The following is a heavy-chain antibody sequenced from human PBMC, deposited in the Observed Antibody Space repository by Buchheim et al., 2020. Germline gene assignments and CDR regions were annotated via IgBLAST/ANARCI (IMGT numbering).Heavy chain of an antibody. CDR2: INPDSGGT. V-gene: IGHV1-2*02. Sequence: QVQLVQSGAEVKKPGASVKVSCKAFGFTLTGYYMHWVRQAPGQGLEWMGWINPDSGGTNYAQKFQGRVTMTRDTSINTAYMELSSLTSYDSAVYYCARTSSFDYWGQGTL. CDR1: GFTLTGYY. CDR3: ARTSSFDY. J-gene: IGHJ4*02.